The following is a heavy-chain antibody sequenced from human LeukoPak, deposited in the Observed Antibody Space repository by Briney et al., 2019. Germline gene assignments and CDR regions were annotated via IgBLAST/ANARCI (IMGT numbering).Heavy chain of an antibody. J-gene: IGHJ5*02. CDR3: ARDGRGSRSSWFDP. Sequence: ASVKVSCKASGYSFTNYDINWVRQATGQGLEWMGRMNPKSGDTGYSQKFQGRVFITRDTSIELSSLGSDDTAVYYCARDGRGSRSSWFDPWGQGTLVIVSS. V-gene: IGHV1-8*03. CDR1: GYSFTNYD. D-gene: IGHD3-10*01. CDR2: MNPKSGDT.